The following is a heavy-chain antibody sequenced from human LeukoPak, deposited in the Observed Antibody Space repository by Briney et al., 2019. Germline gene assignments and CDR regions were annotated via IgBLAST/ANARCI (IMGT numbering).Heavy chain of an antibody. J-gene: IGHJ4*02. CDR1: GFTFCDFH. Sequence: GGSLTLLCIPWGFTFCDFHMMCVRRAPGRGVEWVAFMRSKRSDWTTEYAASVKGRFTISRDDSKSIASLEMNSLKPEDTAVYYCTRVRGDYGGCIDYWGEGTLVPVSS. CDR3: TRVRGDYGGCIDY. CDR2: MRSKRSDWTT. D-gene: IGHD4-17*01. V-gene: IGHV3-49*04.